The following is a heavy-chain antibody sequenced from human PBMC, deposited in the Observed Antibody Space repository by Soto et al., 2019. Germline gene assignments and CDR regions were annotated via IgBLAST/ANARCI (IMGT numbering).Heavy chain of an antibody. CDR3: ARLMEGPYDY. D-gene: IGHD2-8*01. Sequence: ASVKVSCKVSGYTLTELSMHWVRQAPGKGLEWMGWISAYNGNTNYAQKLQGRVTMTTDTSTSTAYMELRSLRSDDTAVYYCARLMEGPYDYWGQGTLVTVSS. V-gene: IGHV1-18*01. CDR2: ISAYNGNT. J-gene: IGHJ4*02. CDR1: GYTLTELS.